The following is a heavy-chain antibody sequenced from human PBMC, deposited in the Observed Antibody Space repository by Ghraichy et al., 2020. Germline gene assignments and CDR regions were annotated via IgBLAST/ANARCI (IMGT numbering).Heavy chain of an antibody. V-gene: IGHV3-21*01. CDR1: GFTFSSYT. CDR2: LSRDSIHI. CDR3: AKAKDYYDSSGYYFQS. J-gene: IGHJ4*02. D-gene: IGHD3-22*01. Sequence: GGSLRLSCAASGFTFSSYTMTWIRQAPGKGLEWVSSLSRDSIHIHYADSMEGRFTISRDNARSSLFLQMNSLRAEDTAVYYCAKAKDYYDSSGYYFQSWGQGTLVTVSS.